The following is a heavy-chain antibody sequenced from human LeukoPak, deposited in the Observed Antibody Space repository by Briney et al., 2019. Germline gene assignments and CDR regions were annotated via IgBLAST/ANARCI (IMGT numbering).Heavy chain of an antibody. Sequence: GGSLSLSCAASGFTFSTCGMHWVRQAPGKGLEWVAFIRYHGSDKYYADSVKGRFTISRDNSENTLYLQMNSLRAEDTAVYCCAKSPSSWKFDDWGQGTLVTVSS. CDR2: IRYHGSDK. J-gene: IGHJ4*02. CDR3: AKSPSSWKFDD. V-gene: IGHV3-30*02. CDR1: GFTFSTCG. D-gene: IGHD6-13*01.